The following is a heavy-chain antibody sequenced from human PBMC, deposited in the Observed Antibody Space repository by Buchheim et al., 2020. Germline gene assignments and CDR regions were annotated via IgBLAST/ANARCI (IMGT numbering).Heavy chain of an antibody. V-gene: IGHV3-48*01. CDR1: GFTFSSYW. CDR3: ARDSGSYSDYYYYYGMDV. J-gene: IGHJ6*02. D-gene: IGHD1-26*01. Sequence: EVQLVESGGGLVQPGGSLRLSCAASGFTFSSYWMSWVRQAPGKGLEWVSYISSSSSTIYYADSVKGRFTISRDNAKNSLYLQMNSLRAEDTAVYYCARDSGSYSDYYYYYGMDVWGQGTT. CDR2: ISSSSSTI.